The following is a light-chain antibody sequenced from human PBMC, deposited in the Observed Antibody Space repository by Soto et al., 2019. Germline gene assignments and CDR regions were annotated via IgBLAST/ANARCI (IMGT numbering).Light chain of an antibody. CDR2: EVN. Sequence: QSALTQPPSASGSPGQSVAISCTGTSSDVGGYNYVSWYQQHPGKAPKLMICEVNKRPSGVPDRFSGSKSGNTASLTVSGLQAEDEADYYCSSSAGSSNVFGTGTKVTLL. CDR1: SSDVGGYNY. J-gene: IGLJ1*01. CDR3: SSSAGSSNV. V-gene: IGLV2-8*01.